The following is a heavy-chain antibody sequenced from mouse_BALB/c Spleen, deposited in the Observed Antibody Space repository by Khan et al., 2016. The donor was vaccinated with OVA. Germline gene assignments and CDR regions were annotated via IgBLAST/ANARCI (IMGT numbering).Heavy chain of an antibody. CDR1: GYSITSDYA. V-gene: IGHV3-2*02. CDR3: ARDGSRYNYAMDY. Sequence: EVELVESGPGLVKPSQSLSLTCTVTGYSITSDYAWNWIRQFPGNKLEWMGYISSSGSTNYNPALTSRISITRDTSKNQFFLQSNSVTTEDTATYYCARDGSRYNYAMDYWGQGTSVTVSS. J-gene: IGHJ4*01. CDR2: ISSSGST. D-gene: IGHD2-3*01.